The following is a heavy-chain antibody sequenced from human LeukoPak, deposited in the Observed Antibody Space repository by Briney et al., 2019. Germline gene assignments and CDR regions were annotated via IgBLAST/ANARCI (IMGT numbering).Heavy chain of an antibody. CDR2: IYSGGNT. V-gene: IGHV3-53*01. Sequence: GSLRLSCAASGFTVSSNYMSWVRQAPGKGLEWVSVIYSGGNTNYADSVKDRFTISRDNSKNTLYLQMNSLRAEHTAVYYCARGVGNYYDNSGYQNWGQGTLVTVSS. J-gene: IGHJ4*02. D-gene: IGHD3-22*01. CDR1: GFTVSSNY. CDR3: ARGVGNYYDNSGYQN.